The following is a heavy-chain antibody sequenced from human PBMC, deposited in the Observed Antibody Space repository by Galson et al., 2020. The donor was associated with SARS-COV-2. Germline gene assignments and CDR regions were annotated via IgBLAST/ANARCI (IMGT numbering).Heavy chain of an antibody. CDR1: GFTFSSYA. CDR3: AREGLMADAFDI. D-gene: IGHD2-8*01. Sequence: GGSLRFSCAASGFTFSSYAMHWVRQAPGKGLEWVAVISYDGSNKSYADSVKGRFTISRDNSKNTLYLQMNSLRAEDTAVYYCAREGLMADAFDIWGQGTMVTVSS. V-gene: IGHV3-30*04. CDR2: ISYDGSNK. J-gene: IGHJ3*02.